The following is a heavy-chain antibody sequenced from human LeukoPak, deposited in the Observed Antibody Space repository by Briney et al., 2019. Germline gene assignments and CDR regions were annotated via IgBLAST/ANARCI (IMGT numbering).Heavy chain of an antibody. V-gene: IGHV3-48*03. D-gene: IGHD4-17*01. CDR3: ARDNGDPRTYFDY. J-gene: IGHJ4*02. CDR1: GFTFSSYE. Sequence: PGGSLRLSCAASGFTFSSYEMNWVRQALGKGLEWISYISSSGSSIYYVDSVKGQFTISRDNAKNSLYLQMNSLRAEDTAVYYCARDNGDPRTYFDYWGQGTLVTVSS. CDR2: ISSSGSSI.